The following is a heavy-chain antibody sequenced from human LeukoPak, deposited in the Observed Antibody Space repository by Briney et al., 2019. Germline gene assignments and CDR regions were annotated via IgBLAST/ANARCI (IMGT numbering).Heavy chain of an antibody. Sequence: SETLSLTCAVYGGSFSGYCWSWIRQPPGKGLEWIGEINHSGSTNYNPSLKSRVTISVDTSKNQFSLKLSSVTAADTAVYYCAREHRVRFDPWGQGTLVTVSS. J-gene: IGHJ5*02. V-gene: IGHV4-34*01. CDR2: INHSGST. CDR3: AREHRVRFDP. D-gene: IGHD1-14*01. CDR1: GGSFSGYC.